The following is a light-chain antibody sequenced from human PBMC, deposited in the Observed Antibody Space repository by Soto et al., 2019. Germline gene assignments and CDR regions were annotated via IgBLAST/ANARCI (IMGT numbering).Light chain of an antibody. V-gene: IGKV3-20*01. Sequence: ESVLTQSPGTLSLSPGERATLSCRASQSVSRRWLVWYQQKPSQGPRLLIFGASSSATGIPDRFSGSGSGTDFTLTISRLEPEDFAVDYCQHLPFGGGTQVEI. CDR3: QHLP. CDR1: QSVSRRW. J-gene: IGKJ4*02. CDR2: GAS.